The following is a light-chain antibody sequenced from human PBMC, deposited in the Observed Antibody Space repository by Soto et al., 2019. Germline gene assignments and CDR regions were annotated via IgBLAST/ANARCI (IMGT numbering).Light chain of an antibody. Sequence: EIVLTQSPGTLSLSPGERATLSCRASQSVSSSYLAWYQQKPGQAPRLLIYGASSRATGIPDRFSGSGSGTDFTFTISRLEPEDFAVYYCKQYTSSPVYTFGQGTKLEIK. J-gene: IGKJ2*01. CDR1: QSVSSSY. CDR3: KQYTSSPVYT. V-gene: IGKV3-20*01. CDR2: GAS.